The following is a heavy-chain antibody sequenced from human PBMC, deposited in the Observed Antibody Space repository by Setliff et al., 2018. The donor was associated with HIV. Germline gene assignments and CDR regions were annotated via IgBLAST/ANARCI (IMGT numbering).Heavy chain of an antibody. V-gene: IGHV1-46*02. CDR2: INPRGETT. CDR1: GDTFNNYY. CDR3: TRVAVITDDALDV. Sequence: ASVKVSCKASGDTFNNYYIYWVRQAPGQGLEWMGMINPRGETTNYAQKFQGRVTMTRDTSTSTVYMELSSLRSEDTAFYYCTRVAVITDDALDVWGQGTMVTV. D-gene: IGHD3-16*01. J-gene: IGHJ3*01.